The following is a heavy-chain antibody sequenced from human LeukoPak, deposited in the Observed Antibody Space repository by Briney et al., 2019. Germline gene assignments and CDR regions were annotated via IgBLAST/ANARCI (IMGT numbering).Heavy chain of an antibody. CDR1: GFTFDDYA. CDR3: ANDLQVRGYVYYYMDV. J-gene: IGHJ6*02. D-gene: IGHD3-10*01. V-gene: IGHV3-9*03. CDR2: ISWNSASI. Sequence: TGGSLRLSCAASGFTFDDYAMHWVRQAPGKGLEWVSGISWNSASIGYADSVKGRFTISRDNAKNSLYLQMKSLRTEDMALYYCANDLQVRGYVYYYMDVWGQGTKVTVSS.